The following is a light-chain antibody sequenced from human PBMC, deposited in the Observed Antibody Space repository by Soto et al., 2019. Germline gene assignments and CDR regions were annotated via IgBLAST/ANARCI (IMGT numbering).Light chain of an antibody. Sequence: DIVLTQSPGTLSLSPGERASLSCRASQSLSSSYLAWYQQKPGQAPRLLIFGASSRATGIPDRFSGSGSGTDFTLTISRLEPEDFAVYYCQQYGGSPGTFGQGTKVDIK. CDR3: QQYGGSPGT. CDR2: GAS. J-gene: IGKJ1*01. CDR1: QSLSSSY. V-gene: IGKV3-20*01.